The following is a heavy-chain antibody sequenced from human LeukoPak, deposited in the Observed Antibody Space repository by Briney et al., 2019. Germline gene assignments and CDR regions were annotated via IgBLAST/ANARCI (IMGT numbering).Heavy chain of an antibody. CDR1: GYTFTGYY. V-gene: IGHV1-2*02. J-gene: IGHJ5*02. CDR3: ARVWSSYYAEGWFDP. D-gene: IGHD3-3*01. Sequence: ASVKVSCKASGYTFTGYYMHWVRQAPGQGLEWMGWINPNSGGTNYAQKFQGRVTMTRDTSISTAYMELSRLRSDDTAVYYCARVWSSYYAEGWFDPWGQGTLVTVSS. CDR2: INPNSGGT.